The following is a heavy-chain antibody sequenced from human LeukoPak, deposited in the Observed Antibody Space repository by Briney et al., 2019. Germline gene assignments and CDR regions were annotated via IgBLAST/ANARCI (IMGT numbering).Heavy chain of an antibody. CDR1: GGSISSYH. Sequence: SETLSLTCTVSGGSISSYHWSWIRQPSGKGLEWIGYIYYSGRTNYSPSLKSRVTISVDTSKNQSSLKLSSVTAADTAVYYCARHVSVSGSQGNFDLWGRGTLVTVSS. D-gene: IGHD3-3*01. CDR2: IYYSGRT. V-gene: IGHV4-59*08. J-gene: IGHJ2*01. CDR3: ARHVSVSGSQGNFDL.